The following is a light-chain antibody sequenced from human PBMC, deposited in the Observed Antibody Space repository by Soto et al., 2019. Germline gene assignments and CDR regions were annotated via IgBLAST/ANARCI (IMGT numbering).Light chain of an antibody. Sequence: DLHLTQSPSSLSASVGDTVTITCRASQSLSRYLNWYQQRPGKAPKLLICAASSLQTGVPSRFSGSGSDTNFTLTIKSLEPEDFVGYFCQQNFRYPYTFGQGT. J-gene: IGKJ2*01. CDR3: QQNFRYPYT. CDR1: QSLSRY. CDR2: AAS. V-gene: IGKV1-39*01.